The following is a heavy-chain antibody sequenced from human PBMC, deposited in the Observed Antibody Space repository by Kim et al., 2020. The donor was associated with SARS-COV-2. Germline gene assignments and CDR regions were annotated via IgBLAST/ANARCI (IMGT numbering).Heavy chain of an antibody. J-gene: IGHJ5*02. V-gene: IGHV1-3*01. CDR1: GYTFTSYA. Sequence: ASVKVSCKASGYTFTSYAMHWVRQAPGQRLEWMGWINAGNGNTKYSQKFQGRVTITRDTSASTAYMELSSLRSEDTAVYYCARKGTSSWSYRFDPWGQGTLVTVSS. CDR3: ARKGTSSWSYRFDP. D-gene: IGHD6-13*01. CDR2: INAGNGNT.